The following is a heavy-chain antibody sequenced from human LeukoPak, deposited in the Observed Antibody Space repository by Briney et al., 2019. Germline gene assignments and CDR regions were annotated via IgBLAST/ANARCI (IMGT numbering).Heavy chain of an antibody. CDR2: IYSGGST. V-gene: IGHV3-53*01. D-gene: IGHD1-1*01. J-gene: IGHJ3*02. CDR1: GFSVSSYY. CDR3: AKDFHDSFISPIDAFDI. Sequence: GGSLRLSCAASGFSVSSYYMDWVRQAPGEGLEWVSVIYSGGSTYYADSVKGRFTISRDNSKNTLFVQMNSLRAEDTAVYYCAKDFHDSFISPIDAFDIWGQGTMVTVSS.